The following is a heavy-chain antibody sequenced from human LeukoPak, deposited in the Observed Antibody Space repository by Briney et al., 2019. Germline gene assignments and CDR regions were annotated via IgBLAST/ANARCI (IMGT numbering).Heavy chain of an antibody. CDR3: ARDCGVTDFDY. J-gene: IGHJ4*02. Sequence: GASVKVSCKASGYTFTSYDINWVRQAPGQGLEWMGWINPNSGGTNYAQKLQGRVTMTRDTSISTAYMELSRLRSDDTAVYYCARDCGVTDFDYWGQGTLVTVSS. D-gene: IGHD4-23*01. CDR1: GYTFTSYD. V-gene: IGHV1-2*02. CDR2: INPNSGGT.